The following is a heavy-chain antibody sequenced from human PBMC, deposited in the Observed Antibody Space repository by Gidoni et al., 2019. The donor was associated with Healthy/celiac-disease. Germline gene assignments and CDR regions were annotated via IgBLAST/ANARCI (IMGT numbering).Heavy chain of an antibody. CDR2: IYYSGST. Sequence: QVQLQESGPGLVKPSQTLSLTCTFSGGSISSGGYYWSWIRQHPGKGLEWIGYIYYSGSTYYNPSLKSRVTISVDTSKNQFSLKLSSVTAADTAVYYCARSNCSGGSCYSHYYYYGMDVWGQGTTVTVSS. CDR1: GGSISSGGYY. J-gene: IGHJ6*02. V-gene: IGHV4-31*03. D-gene: IGHD2-15*01. CDR3: ARSNCSGGSCYSHYYYYGMDV.